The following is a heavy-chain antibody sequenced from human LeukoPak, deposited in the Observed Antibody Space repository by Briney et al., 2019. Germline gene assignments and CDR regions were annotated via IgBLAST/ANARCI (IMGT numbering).Heavy chain of an antibody. CDR2: ISGSGGST. CDR3: AKARLVVPAAMRGVTGWFDP. CDR1: GFTFSNYA. J-gene: IGHJ5*02. V-gene: IGHV3-23*01. D-gene: IGHD2-2*01. Sequence: GGSLRLSCAASGFTFSNYAMSWVRQAPGKGLEWVSGISGSGGSTYYADSAKGRFTISRDNSKNTLYLQMNSLRAEDTAVYYCAKARLVVPAAMRGVTGWFDPWGQGTLVTVSS.